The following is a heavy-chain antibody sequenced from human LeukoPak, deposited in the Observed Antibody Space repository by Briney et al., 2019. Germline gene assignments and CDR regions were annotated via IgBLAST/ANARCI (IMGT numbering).Heavy chain of an antibody. Sequence: PGGSLRLSCAASGFTFSSYSMNWVRQAPGKGLEWVSSISSSSSYIYYADSVKGRFTISRDNAENSLYLQMNSLRAEDTAVYYCARDGTGLYYYYMDVWGKGTTVTVSS. D-gene: IGHD1-14*01. CDR2: ISSSSSYI. CDR1: GFTFSSYS. V-gene: IGHV3-21*01. CDR3: ARDGTGLYYYYMDV. J-gene: IGHJ6*03.